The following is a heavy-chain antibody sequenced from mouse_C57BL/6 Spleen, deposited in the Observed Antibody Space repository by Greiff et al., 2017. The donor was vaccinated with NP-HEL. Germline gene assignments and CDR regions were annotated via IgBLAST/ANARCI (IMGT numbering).Heavy chain of an antibody. CDR1: GYAFSSSW. Sequence: QVQLKESGPELVKPGASVKISCKASGYAFSSSWMNWVKQRPGQGLEWIGRIYPGDGDTNYNGKFKGKATLTADKSSSTAYMQLSSLTADDSAVYFCARPHYYGSSPDYWGQGTTLTVSS. CDR2: IYPGDGDT. J-gene: IGHJ2*01. V-gene: IGHV1-82*01. CDR3: ARPHYYGSSPDY. D-gene: IGHD1-1*01.